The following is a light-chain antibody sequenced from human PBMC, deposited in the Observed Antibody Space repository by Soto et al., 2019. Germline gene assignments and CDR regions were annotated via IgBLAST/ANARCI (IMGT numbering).Light chain of an antibody. V-gene: IGKV1-5*01. J-gene: IGKJ1*01. CDR1: QSISSW. CDR2: DAS. CDR3: QQHNSYPRT. Sequence: DIQMTQSPSTLSASVGDRVTITCRASQSISSWLAWYQQKPGKAPKLLIYDASSLESGVPSRFSGSGSGTEFTLTITSLQPDDFATYYCQQHNSYPRTFGQGTMVEIK.